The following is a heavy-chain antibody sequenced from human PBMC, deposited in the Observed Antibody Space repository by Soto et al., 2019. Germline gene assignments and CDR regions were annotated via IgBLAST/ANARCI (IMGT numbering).Heavy chain of an antibody. Sequence: ASVKVSCKASGYTFTSYYMHWVRQAPGQGLEWMGIINPSGGSTSYAQKFQGRVTMTRETSTGTVYMERGSLRSEDTAVYYCARGTKIAARSQDWGDYYYYYGMDVWGQGTTVTVSS. J-gene: IGHJ6*02. CDR1: GYTFTSYY. V-gene: IGHV1-46*01. CDR2: INPSGGST. D-gene: IGHD6-6*01. CDR3: ARGTKIAARSQDWGDYYYYYGMDV.